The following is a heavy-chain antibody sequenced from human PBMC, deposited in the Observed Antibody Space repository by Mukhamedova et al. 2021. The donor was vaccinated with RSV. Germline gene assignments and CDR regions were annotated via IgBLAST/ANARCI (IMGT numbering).Heavy chain of an antibody. Sequence: APGQGLEWMGWISAYNGNTNYPQKFQGRVTMTTDTSTNTAYMELRSLRSDDTAVYYCVRGLAYYYDSGNYFAYWGRGTLVTVSS. D-gene: IGHD3-10*01. V-gene: IGHV1-18*01. CDR3: VRGLAYYYDSGNYFAY. J-gene: IGHJ4*02. CDR2: ISAYNGNT.